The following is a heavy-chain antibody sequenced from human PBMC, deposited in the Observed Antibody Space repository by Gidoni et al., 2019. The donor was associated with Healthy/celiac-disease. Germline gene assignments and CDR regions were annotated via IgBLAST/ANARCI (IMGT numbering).Heavy chain of an antibody. CDR2: ISGNGDSI. CDR1: GFPFISYA. J-gene: IGHJ5*02. V-gene: IGHV3-23*01. Sequence: EVQLLESGGGLVQPGGSLRLSCAASGFPFISYAMSWVRQAPGKGLEWVSAISGNGDSIKYADSVKGRFTISRDNSKNTLYLQMNSLRAEDTAVYYCAKDQGLLWFGEFDPWGQGILVTVSS. D-gene: IGHD3-10*01. CDR3: AKDQGLLWFGEFDP.